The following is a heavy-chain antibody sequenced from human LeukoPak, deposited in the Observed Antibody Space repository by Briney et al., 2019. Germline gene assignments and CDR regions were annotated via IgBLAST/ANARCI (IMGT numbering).Heavy chain of an antibody. D-gene: IGHD3-16*01. CDR3: ARDRAHLNMFGLRLGETNYFDY. J-gene: IGHJ4*02. CDR2: INPNSGGT. CDR1: GYTFTGYY. Sequence: ASVKVSCKASGYTFTGYYMHWVRQAPGQGLEWMGWINPNSGGTNYAQKFQGRVTMTRDTSISTAYMELSSLRAEDTAVYYCARDRAHLNMFGLRLGETNYFDYWGQGTLVTVSS. V-gene: IGHV1-2*02.